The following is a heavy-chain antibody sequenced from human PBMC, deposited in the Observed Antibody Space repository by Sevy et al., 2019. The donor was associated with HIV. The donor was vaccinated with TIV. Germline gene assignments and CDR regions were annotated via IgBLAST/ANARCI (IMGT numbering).Heavy chain of an antibody. D-gene: IGHD2-15*01. CDR3: STEGLYCSGGSCSSEGFDF. CDR1: GFPFSNAW. CDR2: IKSKTDGGTK. J-gene: IGHJ4*02. Sequence: GGSLRLSCAAFGFPFSNAWMNWVRQAPGKGLEWVGRIKSKTDGGTKDYAAPLKGRFTISRDDSKNTLYLQMNSLKSEDTAVYYCSTEGLYCSGGSCSSEGFDFWGQGTLVTVSS. V-gene: IGHV3-15*01.